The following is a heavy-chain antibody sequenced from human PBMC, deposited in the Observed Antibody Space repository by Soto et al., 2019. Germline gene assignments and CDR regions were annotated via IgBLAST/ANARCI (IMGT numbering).Heavy chain of an antibody. D-gene: IGHD2-21*01. CDR1: GGSISSGGYY. V-gene: IGHV4-31*03. Sequence: PSETLSLTCSVSGGSISSGGYYWSWIRQHPGKGLEWIGYIYYSGSTYYNPSLKSRVTISVDTSKNQFSLKLSSVTAADTAVYYCARVAPSDYYFDYWGQGTLVTVSS. J-gene: IGHJ4*02. CDR3: ARVAPSDYYFDY. CDR2: IYYSGST.